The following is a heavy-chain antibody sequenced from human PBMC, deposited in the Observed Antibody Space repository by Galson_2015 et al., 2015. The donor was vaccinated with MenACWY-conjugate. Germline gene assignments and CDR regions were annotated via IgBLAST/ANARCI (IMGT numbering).Heavy chain of an antibody. D-gene: IGHD4-11*01. J-gene: IGHJ4*01. CDR2: ISANGDST. CDR3: AKDSDYTNGPGGSPLFDC. CDR1: GFTFSNYA. Sequence: SLRLSCAASGFTFSNYAMNWVRQAPGKGLEWVSSISANGDSTYYTDSVKGRFTISRDNSKNTLYLQMNSLGAEDTAVYYCAKDSDYTNGPGGSPLFDCCGHTSLGTVSS. V-gene: IGHV3-23*01.